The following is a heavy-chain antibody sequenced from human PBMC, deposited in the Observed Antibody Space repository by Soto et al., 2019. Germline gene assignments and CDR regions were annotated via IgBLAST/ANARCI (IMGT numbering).Heavy chain of an antibody. CDR1: GFTFSSYA. CDR3: ARDRYGDYAVDY. J-gene: IGHJ4*02. Sequence: QVQLVESGGGVVQPGRSLRLSCAASGFTFSSYAMHWVRQAPGKGLEWVAVISYDGSNKYYADSVKGRFTISRDNSKNTRYRQMNSLRAEDRAVYYCARDRYGDYAVDYWGQGPLVTVSS. D-gene: IGHD4-17*01. CDR2: ISYDGSNK. V-gene: IGHV3-30-3*01.